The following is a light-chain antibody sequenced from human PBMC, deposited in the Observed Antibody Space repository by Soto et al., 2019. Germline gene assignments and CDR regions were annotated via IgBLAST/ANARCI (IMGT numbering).Light chain of an antibody. CDR3: QQIDKLIT. CDR1: QSITNNF. V-gene: IGKV3D-20*01. Sequence: EIVVTQSPATLALSPGERATLSCGASQSITNNFLAWYQQRPGLAPRLLIYDASNRAAGIPDRFSGSGSGTDFTLTISRLEPEDFAVYYTQQIDKLITFGGGTKVDIK. J-gene: IGKJ4*01. CDR2: DAS.